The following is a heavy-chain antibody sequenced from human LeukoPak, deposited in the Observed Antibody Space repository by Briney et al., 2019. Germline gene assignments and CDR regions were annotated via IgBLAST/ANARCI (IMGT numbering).Heavy chain of an antibody. CDR1: GFTFSNYW. V-gene: IGHV3-74*01. D-gene: IGHD6-19*01. Sequence: PGGSLRLSSAPSGFTFSNYWMHWVRQAPGKGLVWVSRINGDGSSTIYADSVEGRFITSTDNAKNTLYLQMNSLRAEDTAVYVCARDRGGSGPTTTDYWGQGALVTVSS. CDR3: ARDRGGSGPTTTDY. J-gene: IGHJ4*02. CDR2: INGDGSST.